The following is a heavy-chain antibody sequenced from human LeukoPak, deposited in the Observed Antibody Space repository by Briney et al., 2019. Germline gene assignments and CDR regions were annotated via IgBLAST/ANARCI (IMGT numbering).Heavy chain of an antibody. CDR2: IYHTGST. CDR1: GGSVSDYY. D-gene: IGHD7-27*01. CDR3: ASRKLGYDY. Sequence: PSETLSLTCTISGGSVSDYYWSWIRQSPGKGLEWIGYIYHTGSTSYSPSLKSRVTISADTSQNQFSLKLSSVTAADTAVYYCASRKLGYDYWGQGTLVTVSS. V-gene: IGHV4-59*02. J-gene: IGHJ4*02.